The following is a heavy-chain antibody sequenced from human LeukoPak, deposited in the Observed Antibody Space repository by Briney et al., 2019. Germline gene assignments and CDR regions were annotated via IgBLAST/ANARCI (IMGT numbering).Heavy chain of an antibody. CDR1: GFTFSRIA. J-gene: IGHJ4*02. V-gene: IGHV3-23*01. CDR3: AKGYSEYTSSWFDY. CDR2: ISGSGGRDST. Sequence: PGGFLRLSCAASGFTFSRIAMSWVRQAPGKGLEWVSGISGSGGRDSTYYADSVKGRFTISRDKSKNTVYLEMNSLRAEDTAVYYCAKGYSEYTSSWFDYWGQGTLVTVSS. D-gene: IGHD6-13*01.